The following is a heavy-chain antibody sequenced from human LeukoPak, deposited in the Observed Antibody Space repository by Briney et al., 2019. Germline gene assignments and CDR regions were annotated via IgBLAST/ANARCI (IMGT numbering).Heavy chain of an antibody. Sequence: GGSLRLSCAASGFTFDDYYMSWIRQAPGEGLDWVSYITNGGGHISYADSVKGRFTISRDNTKNSLYLHMDRLRADDTAVYYCARGFSSYPAEWGQGTLVTISS. CDR1: GFTFDDYY. CDR3: ARGFSSYPAE. J-gene: IGHJ4*02. CDR2: ITNGGGHI. D-gene: IGHD3-16*02. V-gene: IGHV3-11*01.